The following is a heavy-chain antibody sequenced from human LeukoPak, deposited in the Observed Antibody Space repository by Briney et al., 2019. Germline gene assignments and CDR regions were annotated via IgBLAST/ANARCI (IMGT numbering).Heavy chain of an antibody. D-gene: IGHD2-2*01. J-gene: IGHJ5*02. CDR3: ARHGARGVPVAMLWFDR. CDR1: GGSLSDYY. V-gene: IGHV4-59*08. Sequence: PSETLSLTCTVSGGSLSDYYWRWLRQPTGKGLEWLGYIYYSGSTNYNPSLKRRVTISVDTSKNQFSLKMSSVTAADTAVYYCARHGARGVPVAMLWFDRWGQGTLVTVSS. CDR2: IYYSGST.